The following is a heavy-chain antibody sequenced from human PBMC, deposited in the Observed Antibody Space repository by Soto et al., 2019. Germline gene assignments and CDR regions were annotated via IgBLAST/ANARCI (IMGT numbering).Heavy chain of an antibody. D-gene: IGHD3-10*01. CDR3: ARDYYGSGSFDY. CDR1: GFTFSSYT. J-gene: IGHJ4*02. V-gene: IGHV3-21*01. CDR2: ISGSSTSI. Sequence: EVQLVGSGGGLVKPGGSLRLSCAASGFTFSSYTLNWVRQAPGRGLERVSSISGSSTSIYYADSVRGRFTISRDTAKNSLYLQMNSLRAEDTAVYYCARDYYGSGSFDYWGQGTLVTVSS.